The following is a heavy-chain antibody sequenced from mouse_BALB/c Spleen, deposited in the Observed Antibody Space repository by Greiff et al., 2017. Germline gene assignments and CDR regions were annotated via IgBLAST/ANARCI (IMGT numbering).Heavy chain of an antibody. CDR3: ANGNYPYYAMDY. J-gene: IGHJ4*01. Sequence: EVQVVESGGDLVKPGGSLKLSCAASGFTFSSYGMSWVRQTPDKRLEWVATISSGGSYTYYPDSVKGRFTISRDNAKNTLYLQMSSLKSEDTAMYYCANGNYPYYAMDYWGQGTSVTGSS. CDR1: GFTFSSYG. V-gene: IGHV5-6*01. CDR2: ISSGGSYT. D-gene: IGHD2-1*01.